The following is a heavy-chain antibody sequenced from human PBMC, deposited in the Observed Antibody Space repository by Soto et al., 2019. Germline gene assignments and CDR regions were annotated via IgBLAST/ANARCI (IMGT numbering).Heavy chain of an antibody. CDR2: ISGSGDST. J-gene: IGHJ6*02. D-gene: IGHD6-13*01. V-gene: IGHV3-23*01. Sequence: VQLLESGGGFVQPGGSLRLSCAASGFTFSSYAMSWVRQAPGKGLEWVSVISGSGDSTYYADSVRGRFTISRDNPKNTLYLQMNSLRAEDTAVSYCAKDRDGAAAGPTKFYGMDVWGQGTTVTVSS. CDR3: AKDRDGAAAGPTKFYGMDV. CDR1: GFTFSSYA.